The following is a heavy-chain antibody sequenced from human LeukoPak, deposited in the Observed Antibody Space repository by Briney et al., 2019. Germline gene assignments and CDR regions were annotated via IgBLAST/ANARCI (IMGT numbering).Heavy chain of an antibody. CDR3: ARDGEADYSDTAGLLFDY. Sequence: PSETLSLTCTVSGGSISNHYWNWIRQPPGKGLQWIGYIYRSGSTDYNPSLKSRVSISVDMSKNQFSLKLTSVTAADTAVYYCARDGEADYSDTAGLLFDYWGQGALDTVSS. V-gene: IGHV4-59*11. J-gene: IGHJ4*02. CDR2: IYRSGST. CDR1: GGSISNHY. D-gene: IGHD3-22*01.